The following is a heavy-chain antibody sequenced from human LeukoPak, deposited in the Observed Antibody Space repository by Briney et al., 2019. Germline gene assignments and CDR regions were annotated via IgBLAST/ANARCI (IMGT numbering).Heavy chain of an antibody. CDR1: GFTFSSYG. CDR2: ISYEVSNK. J-gene: IGHJ6*02. V-gene: IGHV3-30*03. Sequence: GGSRRLSCAASGFTFSSYGMRWVRQAPGKGLEWVAVISYEVSNKYYADSVKGRFTISRDNSKNTLYLQMNSLRAEDTAVYYSARDGMDVWGQGTTVTVSS. CDR3: ARDGMDV.